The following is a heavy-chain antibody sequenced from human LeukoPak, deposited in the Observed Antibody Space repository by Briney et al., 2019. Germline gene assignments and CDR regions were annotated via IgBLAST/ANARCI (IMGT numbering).Heavy chain of an antibody. J-gene: IGHJ4*02. Sequence: PGGSLRLSCVASGFDVGTSYMNWVRQAPGKGLEWVSLIKSGGGTIYADSVRGRFTISRDTSNNTLCLQMNSLRAEDTAVYYCARWVDSWGQGTLVTVSS. CDR2: IKSGGGT. CDR1: GFDVGTSY. CDR3: ARWVDS. V-gene: IGHV3-53*01.